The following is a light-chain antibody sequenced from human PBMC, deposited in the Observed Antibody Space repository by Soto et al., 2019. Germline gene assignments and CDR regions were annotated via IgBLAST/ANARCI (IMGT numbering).Light chain of an antibody. CDR2: DAS. V-gene: IGKV3-11*01. J-gene: IGKJ5*01. CDR1: QGINNY. Sequence: EIVLTQSPATLSLSPGDRATLSCRASQGINNYLAWFRQKPGQAPRLLIYDASNRATGIPARISGSGSGTDFTLTISSLEPEDFAVYYCQQRSNWPITFGQGTRLEIK. CDR3: QQRSNWPIT.